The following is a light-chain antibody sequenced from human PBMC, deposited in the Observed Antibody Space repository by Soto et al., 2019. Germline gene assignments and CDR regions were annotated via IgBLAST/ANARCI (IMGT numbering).Light chain of an antibody. V-gene: IGKV3-20*01. Sequence: EVVLTQSPGTLSLSPGERATLSCRASQSVSTSFLAWYQQKPGQAPRLLIYGAFSRATGIPDRFSGSGSGTDFTLTISRLEPEDFAVYYCQQYGSSPGLITFGPGTKVDIK. CDR1: QSVSTSF. J-gene: IGKJ3*01. CDR3: QQYGSSPGLIT. CDR2: GAF.